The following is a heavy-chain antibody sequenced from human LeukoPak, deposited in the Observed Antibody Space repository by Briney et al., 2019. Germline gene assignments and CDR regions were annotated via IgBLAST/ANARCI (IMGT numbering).Heavy chain of an antibody. CDR3: AKDLTVTTFHGFDY. CDR2: ISGSGGST. J-gene: IGHJ4*02. CDR1: GFTFSSYA. Sequence: GGSLRLSCAASGFTFSSYAMSWVRQAPGKGLEWVSAISGSGGSTYYADSVKGRFTISRDNPKNTLSLQMNSLRAEDTAVYYCAKDLTVTTFHGFDYWGQGTLATVSS. V-gene: IGHV3-23*01. D-gene: IGHD4-17*01.